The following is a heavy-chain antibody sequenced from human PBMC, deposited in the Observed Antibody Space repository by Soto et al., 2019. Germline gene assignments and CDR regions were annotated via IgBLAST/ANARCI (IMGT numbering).Heavy chain of an antibody. Sequence: EVQLVESGGGLVKPGGSLRLSCAASGLAFSNAWMSWVRQAPGKGLEWVGRIKRKADGGTTDYAAPVKGRFTISRDDSKNTLYLQMNSLKTEDTAVYFCSTDFHYWGQGTLVTVSS. V-gene: IGHV3-15*01. CDR3: STDFHY. CDR1: GLAFSNAW. CDR2: IKRKADGGTT. J-gene: IGHJ4*02.